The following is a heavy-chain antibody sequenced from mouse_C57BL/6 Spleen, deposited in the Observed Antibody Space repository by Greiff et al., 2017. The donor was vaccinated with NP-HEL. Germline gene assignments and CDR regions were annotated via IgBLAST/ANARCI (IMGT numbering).Heavy chain of an antibody. CDR2: IYPGDGDT. CDR3: ARFRGDYFDY. D-gene: IGHD3-3*01. CDR1: GYAFSSSW. Sequence: QVQLQQSGPELVKPGASVKISCKASGYAFSSSWMNWVKQRPGKGLEWIGRIYPGDGDTNYNGKFKGKATLTADKSSSTAYMQPSSLTSEDSAVYFCARFRGDYFDYWGQGTTLTVSS. J-gene: IGHJ2*01. V-gene: IGHV1-82*01.